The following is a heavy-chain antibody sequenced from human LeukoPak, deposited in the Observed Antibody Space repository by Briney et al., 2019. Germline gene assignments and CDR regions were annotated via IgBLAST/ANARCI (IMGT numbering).Heavy chain of an antibody. Sequence: GGSLRLSCAASGFTFSSYAMSWVRQAPGKGLEWVANIKQDGSEKYYVDSVKGRFTIPRDNAKNSLYLQMNNLRVEDTAVYYCARDPDLFGEVSDYWGQGTLVTVSS. CDR3: ARDPDLFGEVSDY. V-gene: IGHV3-7*01. D-gene: IGHD3-10*01. J-gene: IGHJ4*02. CDR1: GFTFSSYA. CDR2: IKQDGSEK.